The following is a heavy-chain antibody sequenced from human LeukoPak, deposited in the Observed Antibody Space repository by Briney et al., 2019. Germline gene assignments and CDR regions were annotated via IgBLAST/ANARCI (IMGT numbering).Heavy chain of an antibody. J-gene: IGHJ4*02. V-gene: IGHV4-4*07. CDR2: IYTSGST. Sequence: PSETLSLTCTVSGYSVSSDYYWGWIRQPAGKGLEWIGRIYTSGSTNYNPSLKSRVTMSVDTSKNQFSLKLSSVTAADTAVYYCARADDILTGYFPGFDYWGQGTLVTVSS. CDR1: GYSVSSDYY. CDR3: ARADDILTGYFPGFDY. D-gene: IGHD3-9*01.